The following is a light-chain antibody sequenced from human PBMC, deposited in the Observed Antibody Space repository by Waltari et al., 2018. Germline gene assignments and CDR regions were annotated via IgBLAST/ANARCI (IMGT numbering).Light chain of an antibody. CDR3: SSYTSSSTL. CDR2: DVS. J-gene: IGLJ2*01. Sequence: QSALTQPASVSGSTGQSITISCPGTSSDVGGYNYVSWYQQHPGKAPKLMIYDVSKRPSGVSNRFSGSKSGNTASLTISGLQAEDEADYYCSSYTSSSTLFGGGTKLTVL. V-gene: IGLV2-14*01. CDR1: SSDVGGYNY.